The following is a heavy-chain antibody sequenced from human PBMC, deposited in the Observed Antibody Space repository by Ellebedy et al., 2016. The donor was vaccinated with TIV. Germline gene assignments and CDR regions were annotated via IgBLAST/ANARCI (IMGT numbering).Heavy chain of an antibody. Sequence: GESLKISCAASRFPFSTYGMSWARQAPGKGLEWVSAISGSGGSTYYAGSVRGRFTISRDNSKNTLYLQMSSLTADDTAVYYCAKSPSRKPGLVDCWGQGTLVTVSS. V-gene: IGHV3-23*01. CDR1: RFPFSTYG. D-gene: IGHD1-14*01. CDR3: AKSPSRKPGLVDC. J-gene: IGHJ4*02. CDR2: ISGSGGST.